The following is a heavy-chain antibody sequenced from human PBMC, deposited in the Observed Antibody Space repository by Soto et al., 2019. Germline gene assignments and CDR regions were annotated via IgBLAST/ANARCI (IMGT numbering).Heavy chain of an antibody. CDR1: GFTFSSYA. CDR3: ANLFGPHQTTVIQDFDY. J-gene: IGHJ4*02. Sequence: PGGSLRLSCAASGFTFSSYAMSWVRQAPGKGLEWVSAISGSGGSTYYADSVKGRFTISRDNSKNTLYLQMNSLRAEDTAVYYCANLFGPHQTTVIQDFDYWGQGTLVTVSS. V-gene: IGHV3-23*01. D-gene: IGHD4-17*01. CDR2: ISGSGGST.